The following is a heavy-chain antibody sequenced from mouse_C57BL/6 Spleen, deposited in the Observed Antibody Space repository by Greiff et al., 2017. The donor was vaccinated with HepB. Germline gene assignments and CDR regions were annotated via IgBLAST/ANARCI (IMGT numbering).Heavy chain of an antibody. J-gene: IGHJ3*01. CDR1: GFTFSSYG. CDR3: ARHNYGSSNLVAY. D-gene: IGHD1-1*01. Sequence: EVQVVESGGDLVKPGRSLKLSCAASGFTFSSYGMSWVRQTPDKRLEWVATISSGGSYTYYPDSVKGRFTISRDNAKNTLYLQMSSLKSEDTAMYYCARHNYGSSNLVAYWGQGTLVTVSA. V-gene: IGHV5-6*01. CDR2: ISSGGSYT.